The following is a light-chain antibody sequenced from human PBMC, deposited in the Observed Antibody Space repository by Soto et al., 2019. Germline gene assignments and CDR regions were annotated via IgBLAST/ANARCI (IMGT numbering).Light chain of an antibody. J-gene: IGLJ1*01. V-gene: IGLV2-18*01. CDR3: SLYSSSSTDV. CDR2: EVS. Sequence: QSALTQPPSVSGSPGQSVTISCTGTSRDVGSYNRVSWYQQPPGTAPKLMIYEVSHRPSGVPDRFSGSKSGNTASLTISGLQAECEADYYCSLYSSSSTDVFGIGTKVTVL. CDR1: SRDVGSYNR.